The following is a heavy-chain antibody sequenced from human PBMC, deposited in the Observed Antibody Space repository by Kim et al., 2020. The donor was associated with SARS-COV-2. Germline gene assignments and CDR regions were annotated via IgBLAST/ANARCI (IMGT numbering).Heavy chain of an antibody. Sequence: GGSLRLSCAASGFTFSSYGMHWVRQAPGKGLEWVAVISYDGSNKYYADSVKGRFTISRDNSKNTLYLQMNSLRAEDTAVYYCAKEGVDTAMDDYWGQGTLVTVSS. D-gene: IGHD5-18*01. CDR1: GFTFSSYG. CDR3: AKEGVDTAMDDY. V-gene: IGHV3-30*18. CDR2: ISYDGSNK. J-gene: IGHJ4*02.